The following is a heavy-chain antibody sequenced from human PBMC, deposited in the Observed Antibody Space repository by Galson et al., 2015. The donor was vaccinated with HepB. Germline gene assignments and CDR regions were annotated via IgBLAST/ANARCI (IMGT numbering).Heavy chain of an antibody. V-gene: IGHV1-18*01. J-gene: IGHJ4*02. CDR1: GYTFTSYG. Sequence: SVKVSCKASGYTFTSYGISWVRQAPGQGLEWMGWISAYNGNTNYAQKLQGRVTMTTETSTSTAYMELRSLRSDNTAVYYCARRIQLPVVYFDYWGQGTLVTVSS. D-gene: IGHD5-18*01. CDR2: ISAYNGNT. CDR3: ARRIQLPVVYFDY.